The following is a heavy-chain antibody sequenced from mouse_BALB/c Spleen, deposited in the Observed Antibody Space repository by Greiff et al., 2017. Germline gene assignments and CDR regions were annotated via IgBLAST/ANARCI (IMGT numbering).Heavy chain of an antibody. CDR3: TRFDYDYFDY. D-gene: IGHD2-4*01. V-gene: IGHV1-69*02. CDR2: IYPSDSYT. Sequence: QVQLQQPGAELVRPGASVKLSCKASGYTFTSYWIHWVKQRPGQGLEWIGNIYPSDSYTNYNQKFKDKATLTVDKSSSTAYMQLSSPTSEDSAVYYCTRFDYDYFDYWGQGTTLTVSS. J-gene: IGHJ2*01. CDR1: GYTFTSYW.